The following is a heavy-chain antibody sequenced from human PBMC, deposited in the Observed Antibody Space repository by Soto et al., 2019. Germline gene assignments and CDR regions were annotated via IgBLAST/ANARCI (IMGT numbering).Heavy chain of an antibody. J-gene: IGHJ4*02. CDR2: ISSSSSYI. CDR1: GFTFSSYS. D-gene: IGHD3-22*01. Sequence: EVQLVGSGGGLVKPGGSLRLSCAASGFTFSSYSMNWVRQAPGKGLEWVSSISSSSSYIYYADSVKGRFTISRDNAKNSLYLQMNSLRAEDTAVYYCARDSYYYDSSGYYLYYFDYWGQGTLVTVSS. CDR3: ARDSYYYDSSGYYLYYFDY. V-gene: IGHV3-21*01.